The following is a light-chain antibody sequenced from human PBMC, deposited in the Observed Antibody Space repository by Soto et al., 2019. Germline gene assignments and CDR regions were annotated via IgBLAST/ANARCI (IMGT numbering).Light chain of an antibody. J-gene: IGKJ2*01. CDR1: QSVSSNF. CDR3: QQYVPSPTRFT. CDR2: GAS. Sequence: ESVLTQSPGTLSLSPGERATLSCRASQSVSSNFLAWYQQKPGQAPRLLIHGASARAAGIPDRFSGSGSGTDFTLTISRLETEDLEVYYCQQYVPSPTRFTFGQGTKVDIK. V-gene: IGKV3-20*01.